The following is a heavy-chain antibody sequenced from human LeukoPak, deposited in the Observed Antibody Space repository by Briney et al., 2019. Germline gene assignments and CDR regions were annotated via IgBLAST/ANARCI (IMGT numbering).Heavy chain of an antibody. CDR3: ARDGSYARSFDY. CDR1: GFTVSVNY. CDR2: IYSGGST. V-gene: IGHV3-53*01. D-gene: IGHD2-2*01. J-gene: IGHJ4*02. Sequence: PGGSLRLSCAASGFTVSVNYMSWDRQAPGKGLEWVSVIYSGGSTYYADSVKGRFTISRDNSKNTVYLQMSSLRAEDTAVYYCARDGSYARSFDYWGQGALGTVSS.